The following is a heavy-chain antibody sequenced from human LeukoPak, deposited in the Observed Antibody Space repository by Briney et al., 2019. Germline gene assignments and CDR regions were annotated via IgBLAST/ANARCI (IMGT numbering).Heavy chain of an antibody. V-gene: IGHV4-39*07. J-gene: IGHJ4*02. CDR2: IFYSGST. Sequence: SETLSLTCTVSGGSISTSSYYWGWVRQPPGKGLEWIGNIFYSGSTYYSPSLKSRVTISLDTSRNQFSLKLNSVTAADTAVYYCARENSVSRPFDYWGQGTLVTVSS. CDR3: ARENSVSRPFDY. CDR1: GGSISTSSYY. D-gene: IGHD3-16*01.